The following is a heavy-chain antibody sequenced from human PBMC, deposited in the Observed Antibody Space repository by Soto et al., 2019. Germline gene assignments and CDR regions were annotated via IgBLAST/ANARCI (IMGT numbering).Heavy chain of an antibody. CDR1: GFTFSSYA. V-gene: IGHV3-30-3*01. J-gene: IGHJ6*02. Sequence: GGSLRLSCAASGFTFSSYAMHWVRQAPGKGLEWVAVISYDGSNKYYADSVKGRFTISRDNSKNTLYLQMNSLRAEDTAVYYCAREAVSLTGYHYYYYYGMDVWGQGTTVTVSS. CDR3: AREAVSLTGYHYYYYYGMDV. CDR2: ISYDGSNK. D-gene: IGHD3-9*01.